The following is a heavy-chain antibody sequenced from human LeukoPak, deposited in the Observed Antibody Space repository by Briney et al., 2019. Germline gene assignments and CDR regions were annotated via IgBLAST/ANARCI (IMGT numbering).Heavy chain of an antibody. V-gene: IGHV4-30-4*01. Sequence: PSQTLSLTCTVSGGSISSGDYYWSWIRQPPGKGLEWIGYIYYSGSTYYNPSLKSRVTISVDTSKNQFSLKLSSVTAADTAVYYCARGADYYDSSGYFESREPLFDYWGQGTLVTVSS. J-gene: IGHJ4*02. CDR3: ARGADYYDSSGYFESREPLFDY. CDR2: IYYSGST. D-gene: IGHD3-22*01. CDR1: GGSISSGDYY.